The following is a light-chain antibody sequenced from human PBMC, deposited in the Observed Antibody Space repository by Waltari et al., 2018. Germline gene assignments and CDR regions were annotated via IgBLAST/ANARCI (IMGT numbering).Light chain of an antibody. CDR3: QQYGSSIMYT. V-gene: IGKV3-20*01. Sequence: RASQSRTKRDLVWYQQKPGQAPGLRIYGASNSAAGIPDRFSGSGSGTDFTLTISRLEPDDSAVYYCQQYGSSIMYTFGQGTKLEIK. J-gene: IGKJ2*01. CDR2: GAS. CDR1: QSRTKRD.